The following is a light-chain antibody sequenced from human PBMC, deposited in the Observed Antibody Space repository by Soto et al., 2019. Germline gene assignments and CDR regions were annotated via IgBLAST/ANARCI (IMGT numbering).Light chain of an antibody. V-gene: IGLV2-23*01. CDR1: SSDIGSYNL. CDR2: EGN. CDR3: CSYAGSMTWV. J-gene: IGLJ3*02. Sequence: QSALTQPASVSGSPGQSITISCTGTSSDIGSYNLVSWYQQHPGQAPKVIIYEGNERPSGVSNRFSGSKSGNTASLTISGLQAEDEADYCCCSYAGSMTWVFGGGTKLTVL.